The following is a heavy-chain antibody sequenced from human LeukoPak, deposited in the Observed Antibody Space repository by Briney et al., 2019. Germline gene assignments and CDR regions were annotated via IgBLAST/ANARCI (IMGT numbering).Heavy chain of an antibody. D-gene: IGHD3-9*01. CDR2: ISSSSSYI. J-gene: IGHJ4*02. CDR1: GFTFSSYS. V-gene: IGHV3-21*01. Sequence: GSLRLSCAASGFTFSSYSMNWVRQAPGKGLEWVSSISSSSSYIYYADSVKGRFTISRDNAKNSLYLQMNSLRAEDTAVYYCARGQYYDILTGYSTLVYWGQGTLVTVSS. CDR3: ARGQYYDILTGYSTLVY.